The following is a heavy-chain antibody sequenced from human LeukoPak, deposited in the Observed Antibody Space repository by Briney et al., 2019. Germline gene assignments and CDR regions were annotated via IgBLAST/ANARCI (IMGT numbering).Heavy chain of an antibody. CDR3: ARDSSPIPAAIFDF. CDR2: ISYDGTNE. CDR1: GFTFSNHA. D-gene: IGHD2-2*01. J-gene: IGHJ4*02. Sequence: PGSSLRLSCAASGFTFSNHAMHWVRQAPGKGLEWVAVISYDGTNEYYADSVKGRFTISRDNSRSSLYMQVDSLRTEDTAIYYCARDSSPIPAAIFDFWGQGTLVTVSS. V-gene: IGHV3-30-3*01.